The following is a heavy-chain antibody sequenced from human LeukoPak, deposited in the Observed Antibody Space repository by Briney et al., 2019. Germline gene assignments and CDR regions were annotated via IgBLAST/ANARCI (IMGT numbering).Heavy chain of an antibody. V-gene: IGHV3-66*01. CDR1: GFTVSSNY. D-gene: IGHD3-22*01. Sequence: GGSLRLSCAASGFTVSSNYMSWVRQAPGKGLEWVSVIYSGGNTYYADSVKGRFTVSRDNAKNSLYLQMNSLRAEDTALYYCARDQPSYYCDSSGYYSDYWGQGTLVTVSS. CDR3: ARDQPSYYCDSSGYYSDY. CDR2: IYSGGNT. J-gene: IGHJ4*02.